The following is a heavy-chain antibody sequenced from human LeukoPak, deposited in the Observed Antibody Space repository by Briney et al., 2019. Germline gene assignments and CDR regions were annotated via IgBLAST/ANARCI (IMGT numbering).Heavy chain of an antibody. CDR3: ARDGASDGNSPDY. CDR2: INPNSGGT. D-gene: IGHD4-23*01. Sequence: GASVKVSCKASGYTFTGYYMHWVRQAPGQGLEWMGWINPNSGGTNYAQKFQGRVTMTRDTSISTAYMELSRLRSDDTAVYYCARDGASDGNSPDYWGQGTLVTVSS. J-gene: IGHJ4*02. V-gene: IGHV1-2*02. CDR1: GYTFTGYY.